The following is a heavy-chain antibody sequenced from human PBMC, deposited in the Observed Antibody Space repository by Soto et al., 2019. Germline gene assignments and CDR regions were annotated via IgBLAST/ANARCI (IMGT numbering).Heavy chain of an antibody. CDR1: GFTFSSYS. V-gene: IGHV3-48*01. D-gene: IGHD6-19*01. CDR3: ARDVSRIAVGMDV. Sequence: GGSLRLSCAASGFTFSSYSMNWVRQAPGKGLEWVSYISSSSSTIYYADSVKGRFTISRDNAKNSLYLQMNSLRAEDTAVYYCARDVSRIAVGMDVWGQGTTVTVSS. CDR2: ISSSSSTI. J-gene: IGHJ6*02.